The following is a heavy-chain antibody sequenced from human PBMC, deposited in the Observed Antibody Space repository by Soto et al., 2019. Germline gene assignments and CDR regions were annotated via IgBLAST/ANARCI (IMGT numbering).Heavy chain of an antibody. D-gene: IGHD3-22*01. CDR1: GGSVSSGSYY. Sequence: PSETLSLTCTVSGGSVSSGSYYWSWIRQPPGKGLEWIGYIYYSGSTNYNPSLKSRVTISVDTSKNQFSLKLSSVTAADTAVYYCARGYYDSSGYYRNPWWYFDLWGRGTLVTVSS. CDR2: IYYSGST. V-gene: IGHV4-61*01. CDR3: ARGYYDSSGYYRNPWWYFDL. J-gene: IGHJ2*01.